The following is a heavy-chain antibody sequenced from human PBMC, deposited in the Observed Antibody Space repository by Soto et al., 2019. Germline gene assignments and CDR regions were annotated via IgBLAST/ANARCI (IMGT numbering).Heavy chain of an antibody. CDR3: ARSSTSCYVSGSCRFDP. CDR1: GGSFSGYY. Sequence: QVQLQQWGAGLLKPSETLSLTCVVYGGSFSGYYWSWIRQPPGKGLEWIGEINHSGSTNYNPSLKSRVTISVDTSKNQFSLKLSFVTAADTAVYYCARSSTSCYVSGSCRFDPWGQGTLVTVSS. V-gene: IGHV4-34*01. D-gene: IGHD2-2*01. CDR2: INHSGST. J-gene: IGHJ5*02.